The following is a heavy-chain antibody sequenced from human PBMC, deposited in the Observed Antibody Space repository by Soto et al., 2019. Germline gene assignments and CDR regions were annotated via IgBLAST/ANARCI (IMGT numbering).Heavy chain of an antibody. CDR3: ARSAPDYYDSSGYITGPFDY. CDR1: GGSISSGGYY. CDR2: IYYSGST. Sequence: TLSLTCTVSGGSISSGGYYWSWIRQHPGKGLEWIGYIYYSGSTYYNPSLKSRVTISVDTSKNQFSLKLSSVTAADTAVYYCARSAPDYYDSSGYITGPFDYWGQGTLVTVSS. J-gene: IGHJ4*02. D-gene: IGHD3-22*01. V-gene: IGHV4-31*03.